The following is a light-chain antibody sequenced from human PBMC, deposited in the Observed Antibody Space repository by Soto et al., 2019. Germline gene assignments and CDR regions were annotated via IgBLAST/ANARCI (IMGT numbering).Light chain of an antibody. Sequence: DIQMTQSPSTLSASVGERVTITCRASQSISSWLAWYQQKPGTAPKLLIYKASTLQSGVPSRFSGSGSGTVFTLTISSLQPDDSATYYCQQYNDNWTFGQGTKVEIK. CDR3: QQYNDNWT. CDR2: KAS. CDR1: QSISSW. J-gene: IGKJ1*01. V-gene: IGKV1-5*03.